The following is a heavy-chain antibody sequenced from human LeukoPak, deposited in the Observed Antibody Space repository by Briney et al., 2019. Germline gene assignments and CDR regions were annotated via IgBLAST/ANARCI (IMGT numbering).Heavy chain of an antibody. D-gene: IGHD6-19*01. Sequence: PSQTLSLTCTVSGGSISSGGYYWSWIRQRPGKGLEWIGYIYYSGSTYYNPSLKSRVTISVDTSKNQFSLKLSSVTAADTAVYYCARVVAVAGTYFDYWGQGTLVTVSS. CDR2: IYYSGST. J-gene: IGHJ4*02. V-gene: IGHV4-31*03. CDR1: GGSISSGGYY. CDR3: ARVVAVAGTYFDY.